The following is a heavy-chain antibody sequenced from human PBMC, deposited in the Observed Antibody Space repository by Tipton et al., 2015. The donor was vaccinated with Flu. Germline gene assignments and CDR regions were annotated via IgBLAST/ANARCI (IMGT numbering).Heavy chain of an antibody. CDR2: IYYSGST. D-gene: IGHD4-23*01. V-gene: IGHV4-39*07. CDR1: GGSISSSSYY. J-gene: IGHJ4*02. CDR3: ARVGVVTPFDY. Sequence: LSCTVSGGSISSSSYYWGWIRQPPGKGLEWIGSIYYSGSTYYNPSLKSRVTISVDTSKNQFSLKLSSVTAADTAVYYCARVGVVTPFDYWGQGTLVTVSS.